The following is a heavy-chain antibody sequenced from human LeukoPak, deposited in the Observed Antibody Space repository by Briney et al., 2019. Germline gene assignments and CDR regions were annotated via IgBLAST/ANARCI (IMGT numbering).Heavy chain of an antibody. CDR2: IYYSGST. V-gene: IGHV4-59*12. D-gene: IGHD4-17*01. CDR3: ARGIPHDYGDYVLAAWFDP. CDR1: GGSISSYY. Sequence: SETLSLTCTVSGGSISSYYWSWIRQPPGKGLEWIGYIYYSGSTNYNPSLKSRVTMSVDTSKNQFSLKLSSVTAADTAVYYCARGIPHDYGDYVLAAWFDPWGQGTLVTVSS. J-gene: IGHJ5*02.